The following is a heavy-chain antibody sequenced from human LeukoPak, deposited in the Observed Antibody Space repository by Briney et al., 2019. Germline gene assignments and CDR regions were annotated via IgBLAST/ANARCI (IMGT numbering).Heavy chain of an antibody. CDR3: AFGSGREGYLDV. CDR2: INTDESDT. V-gene: IGHV3-74*03. D-gene: IGHD3-10*01. J-gene: IGHJ6*03. Sequence: QPGGSLRLSCAASGFTFSTYWMHWVRQAPGKGLVWVSRINTDESDTTYADPVKGRFTISRDNAKNTLYLQMNSLRAEDTAVYYCAFGSGREGYLDVWGKGTTVTVSS. CDR1: GFTFSTYW.